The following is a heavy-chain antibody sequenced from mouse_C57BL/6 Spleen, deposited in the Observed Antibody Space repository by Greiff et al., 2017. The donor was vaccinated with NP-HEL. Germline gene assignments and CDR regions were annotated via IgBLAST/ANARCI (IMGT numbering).Heavy chain of an antibody. V-gene: IGHV1-54*01. Sequence: QVQLKQSGAELVRPGTSVKVSCKASGYAFTNYLIEWVKQRPGQGLEWIGVINPGSGGTNYNEKFKGKATLTADKSSSTAYMQLSSLTSEDSAVYFCAREGAQATYYAMDYWGQGTSVTVSS. CDR3: AREGAQATYYAMDY. D-gene: IGHD3-2*02. J-gene: IGHJ4*01. CDR1: GYAFTNYL. CDR2: INPGSGGT.